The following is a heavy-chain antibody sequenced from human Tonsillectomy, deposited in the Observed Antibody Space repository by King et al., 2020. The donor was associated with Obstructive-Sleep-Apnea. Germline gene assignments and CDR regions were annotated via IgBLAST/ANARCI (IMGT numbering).Heavy chain of an antibody. Sequence: VQLQESGPGLVKPSETLSLACTVSGGSISSYYWSWIRQPPGKGLEWIGYIYYSGSANYNPSLKSRVTLSVDTSKNQFSLKLTSATAADTAIYYCARDGYYHNSGQYNWFDPWGQGTLVTVSS. V-gene: IGHV4-59*01. D-gene: IGHD3-22*01. CDR1: GGSISSYY. J-gene: IGHJ5*02. CDR3: ARDGYYHNSGQYNWFDP. CDR2: IYYSGSA.